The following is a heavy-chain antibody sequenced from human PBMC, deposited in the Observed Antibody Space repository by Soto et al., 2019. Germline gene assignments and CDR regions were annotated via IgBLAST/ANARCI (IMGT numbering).Heavy chain of an antibody. CDR3: ARDESFYGSGFDY. J-gene: IGHJ4*02. V-gene: IGHV1-18*01. Sequence: ASVKVSCKASSYIFTSYGINWVRQAPGQGLEWVGWIGIYNYDTKYAQKLQGRVTLTTEISTSTVYMELRSLRSDDTAVYYCARDESFYGSGFDYWGLGTLVTVSS. CDR2: IGIYNYDT. D-gene: IGHD3-10*01. CDR1: SYIFTSYG.